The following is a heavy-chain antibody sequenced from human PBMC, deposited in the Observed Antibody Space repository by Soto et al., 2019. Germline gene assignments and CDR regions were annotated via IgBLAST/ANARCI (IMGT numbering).Heavy chain of an antibody. D-gene: IGHD3-9*01. CDR2: ISSSYGYI. J-gene: IGHJ6*03. Sequence: GGSLRLSCAASGFTFSNYSMNWVRQAPGKGLEWVSFISSSYGYIYYADSVKGRFTISRDNAKNSLYLQMNSLRAEDTAVYYCARDLTGLFRRHSSYSMHVPGKGTTVTVSS. CDR3: ARDLTGLFRRHSSYSMHV. CDR1: GFTFSNYS. V-gene: IGHV3-21*01.